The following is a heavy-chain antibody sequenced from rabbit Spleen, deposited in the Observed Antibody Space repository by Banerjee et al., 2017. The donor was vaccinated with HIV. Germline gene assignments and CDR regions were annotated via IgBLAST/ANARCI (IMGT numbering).Heavy chain of an antibody. CDR3: ARGWNYGSRLNI. Sequence: QSLEESGGGLVQPEGSLTLTCTASGISFGISDYMCWVRQAPGKGLEWIACIDAGSSGFTYHASWAKGRFTISKTSSTTVTLKMTSLTAADTATYFCARGWNYGSRLNIWGPGTLVTVS. V-gene: IGHV1S40*01. CDR1: GISFGISDY. CDR2: IDAGSSGFT. D-gene: IGHD6-1*01. J-gene: IGHJ3*01.